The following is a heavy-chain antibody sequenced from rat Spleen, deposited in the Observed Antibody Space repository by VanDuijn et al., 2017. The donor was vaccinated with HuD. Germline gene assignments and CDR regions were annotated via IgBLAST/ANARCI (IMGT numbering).Heavy chain of an antibody. CDR3: ARRGFTEIVMLHYFDY. CDR2: IIYDGSST. D-gene: IGHD1-12*01. Sequence: EVQLVESGGGLVQPGRSLKLSCAASGFTFSDYAMAWVRQAPKKGLEWVATIIYDGSSTYYRDSVKGRFTISRDNAKSTLYLQMDSLRSEDTATYYCARRGFTEIVMLHYFDYWGQGVMVTVSS. CDR1: GFTFSDYA. J-gene: IGHJ2*01. V-gene: IGHV5-17*01.